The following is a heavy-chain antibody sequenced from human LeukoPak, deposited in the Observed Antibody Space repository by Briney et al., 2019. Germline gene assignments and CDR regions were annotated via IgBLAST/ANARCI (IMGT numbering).Heavy chain of an antibody. J-gene: IGHJ3*02. D-gene: IGHD3-9*01. CDR1: GGSISSYY. Sequence: SETLSLACTVSGGSISSYYWSWIRQPPGKGLEWIGYIYYSGSTNYNPSLKSRVTISVDTSKNQFSLKLSSVTAADTAVYYCARHSSYYDILTGYYKGDDAFDIWGQGTMVTVSS. CDR3: ARHSSYYDILTGYYKGDDAFDI. V-gene: IGHV4-59*01. CDR2: IYYSGST.